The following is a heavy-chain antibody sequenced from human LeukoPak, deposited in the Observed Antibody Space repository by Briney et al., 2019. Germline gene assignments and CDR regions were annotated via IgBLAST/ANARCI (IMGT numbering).Heavy chain of an antibody. D-gene: IGHD1-1*01. CDR3: ATVMTGSRYFDL. J-gene: IGHJ2*01. CDR1: GGSISSNKYY. Sequence: SETLSLTCTVFGGSISSNKYYWSWIRQHPGKGLEWIGYIDYSGTTYYNPSLNRPVTISVDTSENQFSLTLDSVTAADTAVFYCATVMTGSRYFDLWGRGTLVTVSS. V-gene: IGHV4-31*01. CDR2: IDYSGTT.